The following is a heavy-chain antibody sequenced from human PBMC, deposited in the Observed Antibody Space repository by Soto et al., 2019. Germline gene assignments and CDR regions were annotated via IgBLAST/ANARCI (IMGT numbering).Heavy chain of an antibody. D-gene: IGHD2-21*02. CDR3: VRRFGGNSASAFDV. CDR1: GFSFSGRW. Sequence: EVQLVESGGVLVQPGGSLRLSCAASGFSFSGRWMHWVRQAPGKGLVWVSRINSDGSNTNYADSVKGRFTISRDNAKNTLYLKMNSLRAEDTAVYYCVRRFGGNSASAFDVWGQGTLVTVSS. J-gene: IGHJ3*01. CDR2: INSDGSNT. V-gene: IGHV3-74*01.